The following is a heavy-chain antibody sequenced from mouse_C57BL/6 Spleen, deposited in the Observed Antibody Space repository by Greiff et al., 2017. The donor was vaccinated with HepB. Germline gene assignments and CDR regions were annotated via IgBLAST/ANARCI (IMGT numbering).Heavy chain of an antibody. V-gene: IGHV1-62-2*01. Sequence: QVQLQQSGAELMKPGASVKLSCKATGYTFTGYWIEWVKQRPGHGLEWIGEILPGSGSIKYNDKFKDKATLTADKSSSTVYMELSRLTSEDSAVYFCARHEEGPGDGYLSFAYWGQGTLVTVSA. CDR1: GYTFTGYW. CDR3: ARHEEGPGDGYLSFAY. D-gene: IGHD2-3*01. J-gene: IGHJ3*01. CDR2: ILPGSGSI.